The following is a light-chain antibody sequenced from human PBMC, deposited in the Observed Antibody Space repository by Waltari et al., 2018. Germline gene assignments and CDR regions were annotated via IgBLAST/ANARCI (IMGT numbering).Light chain of an antibody. J-gene: IGLJ3*02. Sequence: QSVLTQPPSVSAAPGQRVTISCSGSSSNIGSNYVSWYQQLPGTAPKLLILDNDKRPSGIPDLFSASKSGSSATLGITGLQTGDEADYYCGSWDSSLSNMEFGGGTRLTVL. CDR3: GSWDSSLSNME. CDR1: SSNIGSNY. V-gene: IGLV1-51*01. CDR2: DND.